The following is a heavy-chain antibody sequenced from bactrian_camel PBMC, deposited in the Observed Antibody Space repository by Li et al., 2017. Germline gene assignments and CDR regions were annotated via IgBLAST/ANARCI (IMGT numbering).Heavy chain of an antibody. D-gene: IGHD3*01. CDR3: AAGSSRGVPFRERGYPY. CDR2: HYTGTATK. Sequence: VQLVESGGGSVQAGGSLRLSCEISLYIYSSYCMGWFRQAPGKEREAVAAHYTGTATKYYADSVKGRFTISQDPTKNAVYLQMDSLTPEDTAMYYCAAGSSRGVPFRERGYPYWGQGTQVTVS. CDR1: LYIYSSYC. J-gene: IGHJ4*01. V-gene: IGHV3S1*01.